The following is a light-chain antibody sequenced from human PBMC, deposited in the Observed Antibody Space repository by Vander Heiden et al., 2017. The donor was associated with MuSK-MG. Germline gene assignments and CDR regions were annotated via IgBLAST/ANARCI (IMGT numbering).Light chain of an antibody. Sequence: QSALTHPPSVSGSPGQPVTISCTGISTDVASFNRVSWYQQPPGTAPRLIIYEVTNRPSGVPDRFSGSKSGNTASLSISGLQAEDEADYFCSSSTPTGTLVFGGGTKLTVL. J-gene: IGLJ2*01. CDR2: EVT. CDR1: STDVASFNR. V-gene: IGLV2-18*02. CDR3: SSSTPTGTLV.